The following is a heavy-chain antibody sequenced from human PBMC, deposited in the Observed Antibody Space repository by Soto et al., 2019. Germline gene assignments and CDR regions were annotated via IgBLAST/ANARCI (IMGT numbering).Heavy chain of an antibody. Sequence: EVQLVESGGGLVQPGGSLRLSCAASGFTFSDYWMHWVRQAPGKGLVWVSRINEDGSSTSYADSVKGRFTISRDNAKNTLYLEMNSLRAEDTAVYYCARDTNGDSDYWGPGTLVTVSS. J-gene: IGHJ4*02. V-gene: IGHV3-74*01. CDR2: INEDGSST. CDR3: ARDTNGDSDY. D-gene: IGHD3-10*01. CDR1: GFTFSDYW.